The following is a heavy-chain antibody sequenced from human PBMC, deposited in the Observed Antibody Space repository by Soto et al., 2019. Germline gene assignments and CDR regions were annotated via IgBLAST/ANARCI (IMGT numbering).Heavy chain of an antibody. V-gene: IGHV4-30-4*01. CDR2: IYYSGST. J-gene: IGHJ6*02. Sequence: SETLSLTCAVSGGSISSGDYYWSWIRQPPGKGLEWIGYIYYSGSTYYNPSLKSRVTISVDTSKNQFSLKLSSVTAADTAVYYCARAVLLWFGELFPYGMDVWGQGTTVTVSS. CDR3: ARAVLLWFGELFPYGMDV. D-gene: IGHD3-10*01. CDR1: GGSISSGDYY.